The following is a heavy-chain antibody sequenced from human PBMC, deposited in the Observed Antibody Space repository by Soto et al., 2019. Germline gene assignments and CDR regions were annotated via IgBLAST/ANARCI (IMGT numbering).Heavy chain of an antibody. CDR2: VYYRGRS. CDR1: GGSVTNSSYH. V-gene: IGHV4-39*01. J-gene: IGHJ4*02. Sequence: SETLSLTCTVSGGSVTNSSYHWGWIRQSPGKGLEWIGSVYYRGRSYSKSSVKSRVTISVDTSKNQFSLNFNSVTASDTALYYCVSQRTTVLTQAYFDYWGPGALVTVSS. D-gene: IGHD4-17*01. CDR3: VSQRTTVLTQAYFDY.